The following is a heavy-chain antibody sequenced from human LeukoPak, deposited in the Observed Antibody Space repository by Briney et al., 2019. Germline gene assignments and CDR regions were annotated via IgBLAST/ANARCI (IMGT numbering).Heavy chain of an antibody. CDR2: ISGYNGNT. D-gene: IGHD3-22*01. CDR1: GYTFTRYG. J-gene: IGHJ6*03. V-gene: IGHV1-18*01. Sequence: ASVKVSCKASGYTFTRYGISWVRQAPGQGLEWMGWISGYNGNTKYAQKLQGRVTMTTETSTSTACMELRSLRSDDTAVYYCARYEVLGMTTIGDYYYMDVWGKGTTVTVSS. CDR3: ARYEVLGMTTIGDYYYMDV.